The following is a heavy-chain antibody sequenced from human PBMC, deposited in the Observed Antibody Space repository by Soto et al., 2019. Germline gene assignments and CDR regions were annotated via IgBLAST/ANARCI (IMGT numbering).Heavy chain of an antibody. CDR3: ARRCFGLFYYGTSGSPDFYYYNMDV. CDR1: GGSISSYY. V-gene: IGHV4-59*08. J-gene: IGHJ6*03. Sequence: PSETLSLACTVSGGSISSYYWSWIRQTPGKGLEWIGHIFYTGITKYNSSLRSRVTISLDTSKTQFSLTLKSVTAADTAVYYCARRCFGLFYYGTSGSPDFYYYNMDVWGQGTTVTVS. CDR2: IFYTGIT. D-gene: IGHD3-22*01.